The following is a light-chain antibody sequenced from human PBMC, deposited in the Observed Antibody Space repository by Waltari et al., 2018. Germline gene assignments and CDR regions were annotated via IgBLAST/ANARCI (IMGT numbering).Light chain of an antibody. V-gene: IGLV2-14*03. J-gene: IGLJ2*01. CDR2: DVN. Sequence: YQQHTGKAPNLLSFDVNNLPSVVSNRFAGAKSDNTASLTISGLQAEDEADYYCSAYISSSTLELFGGGTRLTVL. CDR3: SAYISSSTLEL.